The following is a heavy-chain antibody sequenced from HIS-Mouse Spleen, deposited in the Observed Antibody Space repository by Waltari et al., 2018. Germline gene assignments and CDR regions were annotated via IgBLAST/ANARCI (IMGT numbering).Heavy chain of an antibody. D-gene: IGHD5-18*01. J-gene: IGHJ5*02. CDR1: GYTFTSYD. CDR3: ARIGSHRRGYSYGYWFDP. V-gene: IGHV1-8*01. CDR2: MNPNSGNT. Sequence: QVQLVQSGAEVKKPGASVKVSCKASGYTFTSYDINWVRQATGQGLEWMGWMNPNSGNTGNAKKFQGRVTMTRNTSISTAYMELSSLRSEDTAVYYCARIGSHRRGYSYGYWFDPWGQGTLVTVSS.